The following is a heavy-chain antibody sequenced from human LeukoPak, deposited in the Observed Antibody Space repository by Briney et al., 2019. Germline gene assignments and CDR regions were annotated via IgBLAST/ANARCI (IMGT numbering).Heavy chain of an antibody. CDR1: GFSFSGSA. CDR3: TVPYYDFWSGYFAPLGYYYMDV. D-gene: IGHD3-3*01. Sequence: PGGSLKISCAAAGFSFSGSAMHWVRQASGKGLEWVGRIRSKANSYATAYAASVKGRFTISRDDSKNTAYLQMNSLKTEDTAVYYCTVPYYDFWSGYFAPLGYYYMDVWGKGTTVTVSS. J-gene: IGHJ6*03. V-gene: IGHV3-73*01. CDR2: IRSKANSYAT.